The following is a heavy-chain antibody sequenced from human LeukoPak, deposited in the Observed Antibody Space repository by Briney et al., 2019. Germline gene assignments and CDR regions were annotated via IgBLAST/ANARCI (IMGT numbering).Heavy chain of an antibody. CDR2: IYHSGST. J-gene: IGHJ4*02. V-gene: IGHV4-30-2*01. CDR3: ARDGGNAASNYLDY. D-gene: IGHD2-15*01. CDR1: GGSISSGGYS. Sequence: SETLSLTCAVSGGSISSGGYSWSWIRQPPGKGLEWIGYIYHSGSTYYNPSLKSRVTISVDRSKNQFSLKLSSVTAADTAVYYCARDGGNAASNYLDYWGQGTLVTVSS.